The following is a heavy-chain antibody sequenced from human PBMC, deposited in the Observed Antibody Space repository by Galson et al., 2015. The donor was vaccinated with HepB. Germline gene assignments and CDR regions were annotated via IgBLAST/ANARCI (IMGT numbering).Heavy chain of an antibody. CDR2: ISSDGSNE. CDR1: GFSFTSHS. Sequence: SLRLSCAASGFSFTSHSMNWVRQAPGKGLEWVSVISSDGSNEYYADSVKGRFTVSRDNSKNTVYLQMNSLRVDDTAIFYCAKGGILHCGHDCHIDRWGHGTLVTVSS. CDR3: AKGGILHCGHDCHIDR. V-gene: IGHV3-33*06. J-gene: IGHJ5*02. D-gene: IGHD2-21*01.